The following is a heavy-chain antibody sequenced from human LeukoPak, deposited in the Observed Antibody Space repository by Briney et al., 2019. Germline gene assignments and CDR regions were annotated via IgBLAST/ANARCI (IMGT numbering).Heavy chain of an antibody. CDR1: GFTSSTYD. CDR3: AKSGTIAALNWSDP. D-gene: IGHD6-13*01. J-gene: IGHJ5*02. Sequence: PGGSLRLSCPASGFTSSTYDMHWVRQAPGKGLEWVAFIRYDGSNKYYADSVKGRFTISRDNSKNTLYLQMNSLRAEDTAVYYCAKSGTIAALNWSDPWGQGTLVTVSS. CDR2: IRYDGSNK. V-gene: IGHV3-30*02.